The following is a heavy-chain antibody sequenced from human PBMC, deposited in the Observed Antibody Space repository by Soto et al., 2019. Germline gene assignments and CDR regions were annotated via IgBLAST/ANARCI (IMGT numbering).Heavy chain of an antibody. V-gene: IGHV1-46*01. J-gene: IGHJ6*02. CDR1: GYTFTSYY. CDR2: INPGGGSI. CDR3: ARVVVMAAITYHYGMDV. Sequence: GASVKVSCKASGYTFTSYYIHWVRQAPGQGLEWMGVINPGGGSINYARKFQGRVMTTRDTSTSTVYMELSSLTSEDTAVYYCARVVVMAAITYHYGMDVWGQGTTVTVSS. D-gene: IGHD2-15*01.